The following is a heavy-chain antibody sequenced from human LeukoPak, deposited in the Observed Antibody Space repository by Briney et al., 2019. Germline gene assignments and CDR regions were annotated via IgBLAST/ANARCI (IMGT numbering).Heavy chain of an antibody. CDR3: ATSVTGYSSRLYY. CDR2: IRYDGSDK. V-gene: IGHV3-30*02. CDR1: GFTFNSYD. J-gene: IGHJ4*02. Sequence: GGSLRLSCAASGFTFNSYDMQWVRLSPGKGLEWVTFIRYDGSDKYYVDSVEGRFTISRDNSKNTLYLQMNSLRAEDTAVYYCATSVTGYSSRLYYWGQGTLVTVSP. D-gene: IGHD6-19*01.